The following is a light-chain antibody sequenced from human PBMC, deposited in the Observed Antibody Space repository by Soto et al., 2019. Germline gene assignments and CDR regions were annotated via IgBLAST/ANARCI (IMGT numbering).Light chain of an antibody. CDR1: SSDVGGYNY. CDR2: EVS. V-gene: IGLV2-14*01. CDR3: SSYTSSSTLV. Sequence: QSVLTQPASLSGSPGQSITISCTGTSSDVGGYNYVSWYQQHPGKAPKLMIYEVSNRPSGVSNRFSGSKSGNTASLTISGLQAEDEADYYCSSYTSSSTLVFRTGTKVTVL. J-gene: IGLJ1*01.